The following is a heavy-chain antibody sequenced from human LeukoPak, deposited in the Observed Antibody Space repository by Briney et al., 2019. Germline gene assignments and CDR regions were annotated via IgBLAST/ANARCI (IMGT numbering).Heavy chain of an antibody. D-gene: IGHD3-22*01. Sequence: GGSLRLSCAASGFTFSSYAMHWVRQAPGKGLEYVSAISSNGGSTYYANSVKGRFTISRDNSKNTLYLQMGSLRAEDMAVYYCSSGYYFDYWGQGTLVTVSS. V-gene: IGHV3-64*01. CDR2: ISSNGGST. CDR1: GFTFSSYA. CDR3: SSGYYFDY. J-gene: IGHJ4*02.